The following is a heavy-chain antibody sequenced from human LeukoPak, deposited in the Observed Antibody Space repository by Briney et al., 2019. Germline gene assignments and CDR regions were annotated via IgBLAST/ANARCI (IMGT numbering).Heavy chain of an antibody. CDR1: GGTFSSYA. D-gene: IGHD3-10*01. CDR3: ARDQVRGVTGVGLPDY. J-gene: IGHJ4*02. CDR2: IIPTLGIA. Sequence: SVKVSCKASGGTFSSYAISWVRQAPGQGLEWMGRIIPTLGIANYAQKFQGRVTITADKSTSTAYMELSSLRSEDTAVYYCARDQVRGVTGVGLPDYWGQGTLVTVSS. V-gene: IGHV1-69*04.